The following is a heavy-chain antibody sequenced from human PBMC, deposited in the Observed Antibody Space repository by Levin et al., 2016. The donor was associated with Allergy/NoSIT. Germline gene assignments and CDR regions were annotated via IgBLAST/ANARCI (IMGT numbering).Heavy chain of an antibody. J-gene: IGHJ5*02. CDR2: IYWDDDK. Sequence: SGPTLVKPTQTLTLTCRFSGFSLSTSGVGVGWIRQPPGKALEWLALIYWDDDKRYSPSLRSRLTVIKDTSNNQVLLTMTNMDPADTATYYCAYRKQYSGNWNEGCFDPWGQGTLVTVSS. V-gene: IGHV2-5*02. CDR1: GFSLSTSGVG. D-gene: IGHD1-1*01. CDR3: AYRKQYSGNWNEGCFDP.